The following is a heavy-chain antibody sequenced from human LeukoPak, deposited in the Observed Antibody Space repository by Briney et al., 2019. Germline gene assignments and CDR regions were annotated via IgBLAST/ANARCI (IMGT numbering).Heavy chain of an antibody. CDR1: GFTFSSYA. V-gene: IGHV3-23*01. D-gene: IGHD5-12*01. Sequence: GGSLRLSCAASGFTFSSYAMSWVRQAPGKGLEWVSAISGSGGSTYYADSVKGRFTISRDNSKNALYLQMNSLRAEDTAVYYCAKDAEVGGYSGYNWFDPWGQGTLVTVSS. CDR2: ISGSGGST. CDR3: AKDAEVGGYSGYNWFDP. J-gene: IGHJ5*02.